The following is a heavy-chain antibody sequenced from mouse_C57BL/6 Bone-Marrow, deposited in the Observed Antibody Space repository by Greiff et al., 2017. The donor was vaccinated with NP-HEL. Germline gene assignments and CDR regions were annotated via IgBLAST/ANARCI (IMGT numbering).Heavy chain of an antibody. CDR1: GFTFSDYY. J-gene: IGHJ4*01. V-gene: IGHV5-12*01. CDR2: ISNGGGST. CDR3: ASYYGSAMDY. D-gene: IGHD1-1*01. Sequence: EVMLVESGGGLVQPGGSLKLSCAASGFTFSDYYMYWVRQTPEKRLEWVAYISNGGGSTYYPDTVKGRFTISRDNAKNTLYLQMSRLKSEDTAMYYCASYYGSAMDYWGQGTSVTVSS.